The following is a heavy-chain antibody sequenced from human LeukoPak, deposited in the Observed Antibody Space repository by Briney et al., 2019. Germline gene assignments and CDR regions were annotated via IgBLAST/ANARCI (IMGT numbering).Heavy chain of an antibody. V-gene: IGHV1-69*01. D-gene: IGHD6-13*01. CDR1: GGTFSSYA. CDR3: ARKARSWFYYFDY. Sequence: SVKVSCKASGGTFSSYAIGWVRQAPGQGLEWMGGIIPIFGTANYAQKFQGRVTITADESTSTAYMELSSLRSEDTAVYYCARKARSWFYYFDYWGQGTLVTVSS. CDR2: IIPIFGTA. J-gene: IGHJ4*02.